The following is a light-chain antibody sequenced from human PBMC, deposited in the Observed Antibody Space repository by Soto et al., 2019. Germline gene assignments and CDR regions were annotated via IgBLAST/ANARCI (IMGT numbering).Light chain of an antibody. CDR2: QNN. CDR3: QAWDSNTHVV. V-gene: IGLV3-1*01. J-gene: IGLJ2*01. Sequence: SYELTQPPSVSVSPGQTASITCFGDKLGDKYASWYQQKPAQSPVLVIYQNNKRPSGIPERFSGSNSGNTATLTISGTQAMDEADYYCQAWDSNTHVVFGGGTQLTVL. CDR1: KLGDKY.